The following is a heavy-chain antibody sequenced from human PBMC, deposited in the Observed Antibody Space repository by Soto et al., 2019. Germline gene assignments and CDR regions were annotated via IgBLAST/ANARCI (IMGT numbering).Heavy chain of an antibody. CDR3: AREGTGTVVTLLDY. D-gene: IGHD1-1*01. Sequence: QVQLVESGGGVVQPGRSLRLSCAASGFTFSSYGMHWVRQAPGKGLEWVAVIWYDGSNKYYADSVKGRFTISRDNSKNTLYLQMNSLRAEDTAVYYCAREGTGTVVTLLDYWGQGTLVTVSS. CDR1: GFTFSSYG. CDR2: IWYDGSNK. J-gene: IGHJ4*02. V-gene: IGHV3-33*01.